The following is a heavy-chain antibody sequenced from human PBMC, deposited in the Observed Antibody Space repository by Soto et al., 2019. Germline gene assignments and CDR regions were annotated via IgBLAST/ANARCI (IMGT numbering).Heavy chain of an antibody. CDR2: IIPILGIA. CDR1: GGTFSSYT. J-gene: IGHJ5*02. Sequence: QVQLVQSGAEVKKPGSSVKVSCKASGGTFSSYTSSWVRQAPGQGIEWMGRIIPILGIANYAQKFQGRVTITADKSTRTAYMELSSLRSEDTAVYYCARVDSSSRVAWGQGTLVTVSS. V-gene: IGHV1-69*02. D-gene: IGHD6-13*01. CDR3: ARVDSSSRVA.